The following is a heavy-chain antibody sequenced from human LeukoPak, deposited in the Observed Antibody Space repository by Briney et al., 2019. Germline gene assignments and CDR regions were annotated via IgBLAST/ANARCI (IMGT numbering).Heavy chain of an antibody. V-gene: IGHV3-7*01. CDR1: GFTLSSYW. Sequence: GGSLRLSCAASGFTLSSYWMSWVRQAPGKGLEWVANIKQDGSEKYYVDSVKGRFTISRDNAKNSLYLQMNSLRAEDTAVYYCARDSYGDYGYWGQGTLVTVSS. CDR2: IKQDGSEK. D-gene: IGHD4-17*01. J-gene: IGHJ4*02. CDR3: ARDSYGDYGY.